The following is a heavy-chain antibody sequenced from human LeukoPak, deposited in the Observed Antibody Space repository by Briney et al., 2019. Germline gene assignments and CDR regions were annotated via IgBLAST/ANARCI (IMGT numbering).Heavy chain of an antibody. V-gene: IGHV1-18*01. CDR1: GYTFTSYG. CDR2: ISAYNGNT. Sequence: ASVKVSCKASGYTFTSYGISWVRQAPGQGLERMGWISAYNGNTNYAQKLQGRVTMTTDTSTSTAYMALRSLRSDDTAVYYCARDDASLKWFGELLPRWTYYYGMDVWGQGTTVTVSS. D-gene: IGHD3-10*01. J-gene: IGHJ6*02. CDR3: ARDDASLKWFGELLPRWTYYYGMDV.